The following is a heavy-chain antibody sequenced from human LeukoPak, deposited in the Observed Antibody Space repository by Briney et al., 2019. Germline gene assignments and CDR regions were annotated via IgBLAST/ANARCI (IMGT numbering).Heavy chain of an antibody. V-gene: IGHV1-69*13. Sequence: SVKVSCKASGGTFSSYAISWVRQAPGQGLEWMGGIIPTFGTANYAQKFQGRVTITADESTSTAYMGLSSLRSEDTAVYYCARGSSSGGYYYYYMDVWGKGTTVTVSS. J-gene: IGHJ6*03. CDR3: ARGSSSGGYYYYYMDV. CDR1: GGTFSSYA. D-gene: IGHD6-6*01. CDR2: IIPTFGTA.